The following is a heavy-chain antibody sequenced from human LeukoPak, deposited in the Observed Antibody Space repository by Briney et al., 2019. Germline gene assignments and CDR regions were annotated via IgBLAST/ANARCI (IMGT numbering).Heavy chain of an antibody. CDR2: ISAYNGNT. CDR1: GYTFTSYG. J-gene: IGHJ6*02. V-gene: IGHV1-18*01. Sequence: ASVKVSCKASGYTFTSYGISWVRQAPGQALEWMGWISAYNGNTNYAQKLQGRVTMTTDTSTSTAYMELRSLRSDDTAVYYCARASQVAVVVPAAIDGMDVWGQGTTVTVSS. CDR3: ARASQVAVVVPAAIDGMDV. D-gene: IGHD2-2*01.